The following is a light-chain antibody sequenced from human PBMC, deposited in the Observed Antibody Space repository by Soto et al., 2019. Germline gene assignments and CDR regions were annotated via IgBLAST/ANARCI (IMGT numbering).Light chain of an antibody. V-gene: IGKV4-1*01. J-gene: IGKJ4*01. CDR1: QSVLYSSNNKNY. CDR3: QQYYSTPLT. CDR2: WAS. Sequence: DIVMTQSPDSLAVSLGERATINCKSSQSVLYSSNNKNYLAWYQQKPGQPPKLLIYWASTREYGVPDRFSGSGSGPDFTLTISSLQAEDVAVYYCQQYYSTPLTFGGGTKVVIK.